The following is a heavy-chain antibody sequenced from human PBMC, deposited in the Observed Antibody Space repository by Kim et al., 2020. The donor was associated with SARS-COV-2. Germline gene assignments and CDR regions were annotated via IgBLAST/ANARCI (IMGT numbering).Heavy chain of an antibody. CDR3: ARGKSLAGTFDY. D-gene: IGHD1-1*01. CDR1: GGSISSGGYY. V-gene: IGHV4-31*03. Sequence: SETLSLTCTVSGGSISSGGYYWSWIRQHPGKGLEWIGYIYYSGSTYYNPSLKSRVTISVDTSKNQFSLKLSSVTAADTAVYYCARGKSLAGTFDYWGQGTLVTVSS. CDR2: IYYSGST. J-gene: IGHJ4*02.